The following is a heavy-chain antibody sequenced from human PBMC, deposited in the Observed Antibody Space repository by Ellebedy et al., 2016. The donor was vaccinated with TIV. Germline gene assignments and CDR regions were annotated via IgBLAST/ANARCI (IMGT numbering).Heavy chain of an antibody. D-gene: IGHD3-16*02. V-gene: IGHV3-48*03. Sequence: GESLKISCAASGFTFSSYEMNWVRQAPGKGLEWVSYISSSGSTIYYADSVKGRFTISRDNAKNSLYLQMNSLRAEDTAVYYCARANYVWGSYRYTLSGMDVWGQGTTVTVSS. J-gene: IGHJ6*02. CDR1: GFTFSSYE. CDR3: ARANYVWGSYRYTLSGMDV. CDR2: ISSSGSTI.